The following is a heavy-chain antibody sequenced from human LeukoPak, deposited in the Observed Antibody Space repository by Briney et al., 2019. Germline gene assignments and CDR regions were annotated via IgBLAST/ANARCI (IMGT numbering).Heavy chain of an antibody. CDR1: GGSISSFY. CDR3: ARDVREYYDILTGYYDYYYMDV. D-gene: IGHD3-9*01. V-gene: IGHV4-59*12. J-gene: IGHJ6*03. Sequence: SETLSLTCTVSGGSISSFYWTWIRQPPGKGLEWVGHIFYSGSTSYNPSLKSRVTISVDTSKNQFSLKLSSVTAADTAVYYCARDVREYYDILTGYYDYYYMDVWGRGTTVTVSS. CDR2: IFYSGST.